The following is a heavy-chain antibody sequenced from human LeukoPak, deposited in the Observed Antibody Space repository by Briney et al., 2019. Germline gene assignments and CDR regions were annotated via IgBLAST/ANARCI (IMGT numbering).Heavy chain of an antibody. Sequence: ASVKVSCKASGYTFTGYYMHWVRQAPGQGLEWMGWINPNSGGTNYAQKFQGRVTMTRDTSISTAYMELSRLRSDDTAVYHCARVKSGYSSGWYGYWGQGTLVTVSS. V-gene: IGHV1-2*02. CDR3: ARVKSGYSSGWYGY. CDR2: INPNSGGT. CDR1: GYTFTGYY. D-gene: IGHD6-19*01. J-gene: IGHJ4*02.